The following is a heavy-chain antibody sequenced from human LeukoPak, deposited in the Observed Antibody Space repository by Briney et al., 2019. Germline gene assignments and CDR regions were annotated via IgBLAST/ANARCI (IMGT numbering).Heavy chain of an antibody. J-gene: IGHJ6*03. D-gene: IGHD2-15*01. Sequence: PSETLSLTCTVSGGSISSSSYYWGWIRQPPGKGLEWIGYIYYSGSTNYNPSLKSRVTISVDTSKNQFSLKLSSVTAADTAVYYCARVSAVYSSYYMDVWGKGTTVTISS. CDR1: GGSISSSSYY. CDR2: IYYSGST. V-gene: IGHV4-61*05. CDR3: ARVSAVYSSYYMDV.